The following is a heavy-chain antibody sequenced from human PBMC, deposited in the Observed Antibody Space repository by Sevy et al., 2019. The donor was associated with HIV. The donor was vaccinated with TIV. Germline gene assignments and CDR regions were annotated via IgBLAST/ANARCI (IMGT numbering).Heavy chain of an antibody. CDR1: GYTFAVYY. J-gene: IGHJ4*02. V-gene: IGHV1-2*06. CDR2: INPNTGVT. CDR3: AVLATISSFDY. D-gene: IGHD5-12*01. Sequence: ASVKVSCKASGYTFAVYYLHWVRQAPGQGLEWMGRINPNTGVTNYAQKFQGRVTMTRDTSITTAYMELHRLGSDDTAVYHCAVLATISSFDYWGQGSLVTVSS.